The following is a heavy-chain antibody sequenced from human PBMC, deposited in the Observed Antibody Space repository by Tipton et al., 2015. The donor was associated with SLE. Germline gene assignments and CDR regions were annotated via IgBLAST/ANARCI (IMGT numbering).Heavy chain of an antibody. CDR3: ARCGSSLTWDYYYMDV. D-gene: IGHD6-6*01. Sequence: TLSLTCTVSGFSISSGYYWSWIRQPPGKGLEWIGEINHSGSTNYNPSLKSRVTISVDTSKNQFSLKLSSVTAADTAVYYCARCGSSLTWDYYYMDVWGKGTTVTISS. CDR2: INHSGST. J-gene: IGHJ6*03. V-gene: IGHV4-34*01. CDR1: GFSISSGYY.